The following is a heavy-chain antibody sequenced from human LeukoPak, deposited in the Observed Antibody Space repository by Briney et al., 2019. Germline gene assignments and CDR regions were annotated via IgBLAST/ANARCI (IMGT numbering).Heavy chain of an antibody. CDR2: ISYDGSNK. Sequence: GRSLRLPCAASGFTFSSYGMHWVRQAPGKGLEWVAVISYDGSNKYYADSVKGRFTISRDNSKNTLYLQMNSLRAEDTAVYYCAKKRLYYYGSSGLDYWGQGTLVTVSS. J-gene: IGHJ4*02. CDR3: AKKRLYYYGSSGLDY. D-gene: IGHD3-10*01. V-gene: IGHV3-30*18. CDR1: GFTFSSYG.